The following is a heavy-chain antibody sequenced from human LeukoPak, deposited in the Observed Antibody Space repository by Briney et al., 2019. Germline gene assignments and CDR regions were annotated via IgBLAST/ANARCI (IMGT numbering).Heavy chain of an antibody. CDR3: ARLNSGWPLDY. CDR1: GGSISSYY. J-gene: IGHJ4*02. V-gene: IGHV4-4*07. D-gene: IGHD5-12*01. CDR2: IYASGST. Sequence: WETLSLTCTVSGGSISSYYWNWIRQPAGKGLEWIGRIYASGSTNCNPSLKSRVTMSVDTSKNQFSLKLSSVTAADTAVYYCARLNSGWPLDYWGQGTLVTVSS.